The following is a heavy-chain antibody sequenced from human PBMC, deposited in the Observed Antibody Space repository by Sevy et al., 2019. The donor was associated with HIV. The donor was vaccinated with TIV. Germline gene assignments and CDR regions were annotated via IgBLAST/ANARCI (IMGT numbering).Heavy chain of an antibody. Sequence: SETLSLTCTVSGGSISSYYWSWIRQPPGKGLEWIGYIYYSGSTNYNPPLKSRVTISVDPSKNQFSLKLSSVTAADTAVYYCASLLTSFDYWGQGTLVTVSS. CDR3: ASLLTSFDY. CDR1: GGSISSYY. V-gene: IGHV4-59*01. D-gene: IGHD2-21*01. CDR2: IYYSGST. J-gene: IGHJ4*02.